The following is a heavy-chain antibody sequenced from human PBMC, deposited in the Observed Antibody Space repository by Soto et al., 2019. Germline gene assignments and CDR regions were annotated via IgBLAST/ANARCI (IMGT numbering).Heavy chain of an antibody. J-gene: IGHJ3*02. D-gene: IGHD3-22*01. V-gene: IGHV3-23*01. Sequence: GGSLRLSCAASGFTFSSYAMSWLRQAPGKGLEWVSAISGSGVSTYYADSVKGRFTISRDNSKNTLYLQMNSLRAEDTAVYYCAKARGGYDYDDAFDIWGQGTMGTVSS. CDR3: AKARGGYDYDDAFDI. CDR1: GFTFSSYA. CDR2: ISGSGVST.